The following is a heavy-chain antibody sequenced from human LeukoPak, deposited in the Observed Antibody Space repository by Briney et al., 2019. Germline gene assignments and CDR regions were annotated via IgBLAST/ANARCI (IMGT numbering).Heavy chain of an antibody. Sequence: SGTLSLTCAVSGVSISSNNWWSWVRQPPGRGLEWIGEIYHSGNTKYNPSLKSRVTISVDKSNNQFSLKLTSVTAADTAVYFCASGDSSGWSYEHDYWGQGTQVTVSS. V-gene: IGHV4-4*02. J-gene: IGHJ4*02. D-gene: IGHD6-19*01. CDR3: ASGDSSGWSYEHDY. CDR1: GVSISSNNW. CDR2: IYHSGNT.